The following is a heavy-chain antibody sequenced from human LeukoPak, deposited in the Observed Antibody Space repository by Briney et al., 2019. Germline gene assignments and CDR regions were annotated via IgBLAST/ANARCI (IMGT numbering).Heavy chain of an antibody. CDR3: VVESAIGH. CDR2: IRSDGSDK. J-gene: IGHJ4*02. V-gene: IGHV3-30*02. CDR1: GFTFSAYG. Sequence: PGGSLRLSCAAPGFTFSAYGMHWFRQAPGKGLEWVAFIRSDGSDKYYVDSVKGRFTISRDNSKNTLYLEMNSLRPEDSAMYYCVVESAIGHWGQGTLVTVSS. D-gene: IGHD2-21*01.